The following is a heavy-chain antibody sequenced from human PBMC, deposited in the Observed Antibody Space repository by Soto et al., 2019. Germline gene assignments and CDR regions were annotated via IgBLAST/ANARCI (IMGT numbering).Heavy chain of an antibody. D-gene: IGHD1-1*01. CDR2: IMPIFRTP. V-gene: IGHV1-69*12. CDR3: ARDKDRLQGGGNYYDILDV. Sequence: QVQLEQSGAEVKKPGSSVKVSCWTSGGTFSKSAISWMRQAPGQGLEWLGGIMPIFRTPDYAQKFQGRVTITADEATSTADMEVSGLRADDTAGYYCARDKDRLQGGGNYYDILDVWGQGTTVTVSS. J-gene: IGHJ6*02. CDR1: GGTFSKSA.